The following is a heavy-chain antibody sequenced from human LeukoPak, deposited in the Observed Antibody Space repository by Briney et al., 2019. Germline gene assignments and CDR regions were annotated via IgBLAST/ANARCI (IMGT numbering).Heavy chain of an antibody. V-gene: IGHV4-61*02. CDR3: ARDNYYDSSGP. J-gene: IGHJ5*02. D-gene: IGHD3-22*01. CDR2: IYTSGST. CDR1: GGSISSGSYY. Sequence: SETLSLTCTVSGGSISSGSYYWSWIRQPAGKGLEWIGRIYTSGSTNYNPSLKSRVTISVDTSKNQLSLKLSSVTAADTAAYYCARDNYYDSSGPWGQGTLVTVSS.